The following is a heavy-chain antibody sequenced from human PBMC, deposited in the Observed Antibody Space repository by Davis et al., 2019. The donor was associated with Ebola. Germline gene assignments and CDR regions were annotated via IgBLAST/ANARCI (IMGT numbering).Heavy chain of an antibody. V-gene: IGHV3-11*01. CDR2: ISASGDAE. Sequence: PGGSLRLSCVASGLTSSGHYVSWIRQAPGGGLEWISYISASGDAEFYGDSVKGRFTISRDNAKNSVYLQMTSLRGDDTGLYYCARDLGVGGAFDVWGQGTMVTVSS. CDR1: GLTSSGHY. D-gene: IGHD3-3*01. J-gene: IGHJ3*01. CDR3: ARDLGVGGAFDV.